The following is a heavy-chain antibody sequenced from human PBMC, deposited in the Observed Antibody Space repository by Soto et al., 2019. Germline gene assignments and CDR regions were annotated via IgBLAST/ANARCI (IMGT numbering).Heavy chain of an antibody. CDR2: ISSSSSYI. Sequence: SLRLSCASSGFTFSSYSMNWVRQAPGKGLEWVSSISSSSSYIYYADSVKGRFTISRDNAKNSLYLQMNSLRAEDTAVYYCASLVATGYWGQGTLVTVSS. J-gene: IGHJ4*02. CDR1: GFTFSSYS. V-gene: IGHV3-21*01. CDR3: ASLVATGY. D-gene: IGHD5-12*01.